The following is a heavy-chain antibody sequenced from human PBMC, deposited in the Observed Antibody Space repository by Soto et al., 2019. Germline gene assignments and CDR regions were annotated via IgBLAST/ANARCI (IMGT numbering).Heavy chain of an antibody. V-gene: IGHV1-18*01. Sequence: QVQLVQSRGEVKKPGASVKVSCKTSGYSFTTYGISWVRQAPGQGLEWMGWISGYNGNTNYAQKLQGRVTMTTDTSXXTASMEMRSLRSDDTAVYYCAREGPAPYYYYGMDVWGQGSTVTVSS. CDR1: GYSFTTYG. CDR3: AREGPAPYYYYGMDV. J-gene: IGHJ6*02. CDR2: ISGYNGNT.